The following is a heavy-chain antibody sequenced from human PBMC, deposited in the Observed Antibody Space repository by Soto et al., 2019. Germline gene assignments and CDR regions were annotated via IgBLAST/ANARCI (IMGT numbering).Heavy chain of an antibody. D-gene: IGHD3-10*01. J-gene: IGHJ6*02. CDR1: GYTFTSYA. Sequence: ASVKVSCKASGYTFTSYAMHWVRQAPGQRLEWMGWINAGNGNTKYSQKFQGRVTITRDTSASTAYMELSSLRSEDTAVYYCARIRGYYGSGSYYYYYGMDVWGQGTTVTVSS. CDR3: ARIRGYYGSGSYYYYYGMDV. CDR2: INAGNGNT. V-gene: IGHV1-3*01.